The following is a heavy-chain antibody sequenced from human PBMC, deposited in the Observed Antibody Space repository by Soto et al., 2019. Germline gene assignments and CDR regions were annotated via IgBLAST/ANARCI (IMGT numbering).Heavy chain of an antibody. CDR1: GFTFSSYS. Sequence: GGSLRLSFAASGFTFSSYSMNWVRQAPGKGLEWVSSISSSSYIYYADSVKGRFTISRDNAKNSLYLQMNSLRAEDTAVYYCARGVGYCSSTSCYRKYYYYYGMDVWGQGTTVTVSS. V-gene: IGHV3-21*01. J-gene: IGHJ6*02. CDR2: ISSSSYI. CDR3: ARGVGYCSSTSCYRKYYYYYGMDV. D-gene: IGHD2-2*01.